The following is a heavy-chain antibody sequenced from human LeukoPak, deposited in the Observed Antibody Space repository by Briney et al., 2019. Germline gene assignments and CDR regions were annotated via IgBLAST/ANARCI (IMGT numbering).Heavy chain of an antibody. CDR2: INHSGST. CDR3: ARGGDYDLAFDI. Sequence: SETLSLTCTVSGGSISSGGYYWSWIRQHPGKGLEWIGEINHSGSTNYNPSLKSRVTISVDTSKNQFSLKLSSVTAADTAVYYCARGGDYDLAFDIWGQGTMVTVSS. J-gene: IGHJ3*02. CDR1: GGSISSGGYY. V-gene: IGHV4-31*03. D-gene: IGHD5-12*01.